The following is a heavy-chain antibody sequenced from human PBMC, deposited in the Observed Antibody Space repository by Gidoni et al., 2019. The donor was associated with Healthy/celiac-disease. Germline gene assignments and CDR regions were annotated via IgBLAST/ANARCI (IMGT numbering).Heavy chain of an antibody. CDR1: GFSLSTSGVG. V-gene: IGHV2-5*02. J-gene: IGHJ4*02. CDR3: AHRPERRLSIAAAVVFDY. CDR2: IYWDDDK. D-gene: IGHD6-13*01. Sequence: QITLKESGPTLVKPTQTLTLTCTFSGFSLSTSGVGVGWIRQPPGKALEWLALIYWDDDKRYSPSLKSRLTITKDTSKNQVVLTMTNMDPVDTATYYCAHRPERRLSIAAAVVFDYWGQGTLVTVSS.